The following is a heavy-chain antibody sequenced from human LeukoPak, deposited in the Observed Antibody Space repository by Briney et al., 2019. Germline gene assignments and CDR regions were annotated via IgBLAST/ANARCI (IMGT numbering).Heavy chain of an antibody. CDR2: IKQDGSEK. CDR3: AREGSGYYSDFDY. V-gene: IGHV3-7*01. J-gene: IGHJ4*02. Sequence: GGSLRLSCAASGFTVSSYWMSWVRQAPGKGLEWVANIKQDGSEKYYVDSVKGRFTISRDNAKNSLYLQMNSLRAEDTAVYYCAREGSGYYSDFDYWGQGTLVTVSS. CDR1: GFTVSSYW. D-gene: IGHD3-22*01.